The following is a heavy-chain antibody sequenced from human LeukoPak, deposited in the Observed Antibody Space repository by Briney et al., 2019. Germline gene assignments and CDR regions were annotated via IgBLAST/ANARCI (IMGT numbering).Heavy chain of an antibody. V-gene: IGHV1-18*01. CDR3: ARDRGGRLGTATTVADY. CDR1: GYTFTSYG. J-gene: IGHJ4*02. Sequence: ASVKVSCKASGYTFTSYGISWVRQAPGQGLEWMGWISAYNGNTNYAQKLQGRVTMTTDTSTSTAYMELRSLRSDDTAVYYCARDRGGRLGTATTVADYWGQGTLVIVSS. D-gene: IGHD4-17*01. CDR2: ISAYNGNT.